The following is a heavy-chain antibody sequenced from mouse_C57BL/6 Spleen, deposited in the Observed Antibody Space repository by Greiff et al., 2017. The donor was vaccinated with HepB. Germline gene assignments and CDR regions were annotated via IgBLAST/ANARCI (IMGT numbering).Heavy chain of an antibody. CDR2: IYPGDGDT. CDR3: ARWSYYAMDY. J-gene: IGHJ4*01. CDR1: GYAFSSYW. Sequence: VQLVESGAELVKPGASVKISCKASGYAFSSYWMNWVKQRPGKGLEWIGQIYPGDGDTNYNGKFKGKATLTADKSSSTAYMQLSSLTSEDSAVYFCARWSYYAMDYWGQGTSVTVSS. V-gene: IGHV1-80*01.